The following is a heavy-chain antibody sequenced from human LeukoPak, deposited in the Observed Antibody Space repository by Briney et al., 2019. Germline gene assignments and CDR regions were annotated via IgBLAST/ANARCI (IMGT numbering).Heavy chain of an antibody. CDR2: ISPNSAYI. CDR1: GFTFTNYN. CDR3: ARSQLAVAGGLDS. Sequence: GGSLRLSCAASGFTFTNYNFNWVRQAPGKGLEWVSFISPNSAYISYADSVKGRFTISRDNGKNSLYLQMNSLRAEDTAVYFCARSQLAVAGGLDSWGQGPLVTVSS. J-gene: IGHJ4*02. V-gene: IGHV3-21*01. D-gene: IGHD6-19*01.